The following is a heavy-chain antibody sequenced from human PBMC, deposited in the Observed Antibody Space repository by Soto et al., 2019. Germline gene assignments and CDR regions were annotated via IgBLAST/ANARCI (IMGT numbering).Heavy chain of an antibody. V-gene: IGHV3-7*03. CDR2: IKQDGSEK. CDR1: GFTFSNYW. Sequence: PGGSLRLSCAASGFTFSNYWMSWDRQAPGKGLEWVANIKQDGSEKYYVDSVKGRFTISRENAKNSLYLQMNSLRAEDTAVYYCARDSPLPARYWGQGT. CDR3: ARDSPLPARY. J-gene: IGHJ4*02.